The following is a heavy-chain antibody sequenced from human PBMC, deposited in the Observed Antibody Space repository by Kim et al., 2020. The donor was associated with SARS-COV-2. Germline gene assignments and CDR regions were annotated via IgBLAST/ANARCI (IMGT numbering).Heavy chain of an antibody. J-gene: IGHJ4*02. CDR3: AGGYCSGGSCYPPDY. Sequence: GGSLRLSCAASGFTFSSYGMHWVRQAPGKGLEWVAVIWYDGSNKYYADSVKGRFTISRDNSKNTLYLQMNSLRAEDTAVYYCAGGYCSGGSCYPPDYWGQGTLVTVSS. CDR2: IWYDGSNK. CDR1: GFTFSSYG. V-gene: IGHV3-33*01. D-gene: IGHD2-15*01.